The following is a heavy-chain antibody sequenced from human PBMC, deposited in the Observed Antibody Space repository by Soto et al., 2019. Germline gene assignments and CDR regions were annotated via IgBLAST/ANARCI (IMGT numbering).Heavy chain of an antibody. CDR1: GESLNYYY. D-gene: IGHD2-21*01. J-gene: IGHJ5*02. Sequence: HVQLRQWGAGLLKPSDTLSLTCAVYGESLNYYYWSWIRQAPGKGLGWIGEFYQGGSTHYNPSVRGRVTLSVDLSSQQFALKLTSVTAADTATYYCARGMWPDRFANWGQGPLVTVSS. CDR3: ARGMWPDRFAN. CDR2: FYQGGST. V-gene: IGHV4-34*01.